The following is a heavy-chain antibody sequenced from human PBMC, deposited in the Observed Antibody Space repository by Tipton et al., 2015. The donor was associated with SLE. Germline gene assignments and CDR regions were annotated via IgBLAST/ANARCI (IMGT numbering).Heavy chain of an antibody. CDR1: GGSISSYY. Sequence: TLSLTCTVSGGSISSYYWSWIRQPPGKGLEWIGYIYYSGSTNYNPSLKSRVTISVDTSKNQFSLKLSSVTAADTAVYYCARLQTGITYYWGQGTLVTVSS. D-gene: IGHD1-7*01. CDR2: IYYSGST. CDR3: ARLQTGITYY. V-gene: IGHV4-59*08. J-gene: IGHJ4*02.